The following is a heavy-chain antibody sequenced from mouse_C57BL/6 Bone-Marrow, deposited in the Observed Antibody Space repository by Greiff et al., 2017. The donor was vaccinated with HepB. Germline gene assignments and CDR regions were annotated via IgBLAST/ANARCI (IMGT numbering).Heavy chain of an antibody. D-gene: IGHD1-1*01. V-gene: IGHV1-61*01. CDR2: IYPSDSET. J-gene: IGHJ4*01. CDR3: ARGDYYGSKRDYAMDY. CDR1: GYTFTSYW. Sequence: QVQLQQPGAELVRPGSSVKLSCKASGYTFTSYWMDWVKQRPGQGLEWIGNIYPSDSETHYNQKFKDKATVTVDKSSSTAYMQLSSLTSEDSAVYYCARGDYYGSKRDYAMDYWGQGTSVTVSS.